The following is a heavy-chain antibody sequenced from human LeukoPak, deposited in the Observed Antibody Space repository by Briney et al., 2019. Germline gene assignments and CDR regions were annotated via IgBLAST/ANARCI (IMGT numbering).Heavy chain of an antibody. CDR1: GGSISSGGYY. J-gene: IGHJ4*02. Sequence: SQTLSLTCTVSGGSISSGGYYWSWIRQPPGKGLEWIGYIYHSGSTYYNPSLKSRVTISVDRSKNQFSLKLSSVTAADTAVYYCARGGSWYSSSPFDYWGQGTLVTVSS. CDR3: ARGGSWYSSSPFDY. V-gene: IGHV4-30-2*01. CDR2: IYHSGST. D-gene: IGHD6-6*01.